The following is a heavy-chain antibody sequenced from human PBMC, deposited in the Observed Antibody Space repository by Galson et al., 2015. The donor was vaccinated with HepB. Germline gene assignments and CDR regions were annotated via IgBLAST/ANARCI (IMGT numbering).Heavy chain of an antibody. D-gene: IGHD6-6*01. Sequence: SLRLSCAASGFKLSKSYMHWVRQAPGKGLEWVALIWFDGSYKFYPDSVKGRFFVSRDTSKNILSLQINSLTVDDTAVYYCVRDGCNIDTCQSVATGTGLDCWGQGTLVTVSS. CDR3: VRDGCNIDTCQSVATGTGLDC. CDR1: GFKLSKSY. J-gene: IGHJ4*02. V-gene: IGHV3-33*01. CDR2: IWFDGSYK.